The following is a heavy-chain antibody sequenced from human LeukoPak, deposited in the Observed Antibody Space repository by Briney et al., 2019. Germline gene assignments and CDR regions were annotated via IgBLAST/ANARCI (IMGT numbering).Heavy chain of an antibody. CDR1: GGSISSSSYY. CDR3: ARGPITGTPGYFDY. Sequence: SETLSLTCTVSGGSISSSSYYWGWIRQPPGKGLEWLGYIYYSGSTNYNPSLKSRVTISVDTSKNQFSLKLSSVTAADTAVYCCARGPITGTPGYFDYWGQGTLVTVSS. J-gene: IGHJ4*02. D-gene: IGHD1-20*01. CDR2: IYYSGST. V-gene: IGHV4-61*05.